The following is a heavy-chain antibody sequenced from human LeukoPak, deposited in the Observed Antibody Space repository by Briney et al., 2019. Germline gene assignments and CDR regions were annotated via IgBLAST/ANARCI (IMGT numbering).Heavy chain of an antibody. CDR2: IYYSGST. D-gene: IGHD1-26*01. J-gene: IGHJ5*02. Sequence: KPSETLSLTCTVSGGSISSYYWSCIRQPPGKGLEWIGYIYYSGSTNYNPSLKSRVTISVDTSKNQFSLKLSSVTAADTAVYYCARGASGSYFWFDPWGQGTLVTVSS. CDR1: GGSISSYY. V-gene: IGHV4-59*01. CDR3: ARGASGSYFWFDP.